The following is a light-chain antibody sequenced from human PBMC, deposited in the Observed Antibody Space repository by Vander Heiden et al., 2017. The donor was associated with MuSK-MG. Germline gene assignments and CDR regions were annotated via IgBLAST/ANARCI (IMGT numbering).Light chain of an antibody. CDR1: QSISSY. CDR2: AAS. V-gene: IGKV1-39*01. Sequence: IQMSQSPSSLSASVGDRVTITCRASQSISSYLNWYQQKPGKAPKLLIYAASSLQSGVPSGFSGSGCGTDFTLTISSRQPEDFATYYCQQSDSTLFSFGQGTKVDIK. J-gene: IGKJ3*01. CDR3: QQSDSTLFS.